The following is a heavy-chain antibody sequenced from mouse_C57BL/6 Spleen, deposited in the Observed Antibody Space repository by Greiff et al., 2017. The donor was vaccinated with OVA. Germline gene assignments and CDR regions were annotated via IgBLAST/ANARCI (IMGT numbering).Heavy chain of an antibody. CDR2: INPGSGGT. D-gene: IGHD2-14*01. J-gene: IGHJ4*01. Sequence: VQLQQSGAELVRPGTSVQVSCKASGYAFTNYLIVWVKQRPGQGLEWIGVINPGSGGTNYNEKFKGKATLTADKSSSTAYMQLSSLTSEDSAVYFCARWGYPYAMDYWGQGTSVTVSS. V-gene: IGHV1-54*01. CDR1: GYAFTNYL. CDR3: ARWGYPYAMDY.